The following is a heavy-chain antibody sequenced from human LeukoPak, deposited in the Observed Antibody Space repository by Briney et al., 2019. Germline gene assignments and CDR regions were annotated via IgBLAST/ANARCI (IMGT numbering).Heavy chain of an antibody. CDR1: GGTFSSYA. CDR2: IIPILGIA. V-gene: IGHV1-69*04. CDR3: ARWNTMVRGVRSWFDP. Sequence: ASVKVSCKASGGTFSSYAISWVRQAPGQGLEWMGRIIPILGIANYAQKFQGRVTITADKSTSTAYMELSSLRSEDTAVYYCARWNTMVRGVRSWFDPWGQGTLVTVSS. J-gene: IGHJ5*02. D-gene: IGHD3-10*01.